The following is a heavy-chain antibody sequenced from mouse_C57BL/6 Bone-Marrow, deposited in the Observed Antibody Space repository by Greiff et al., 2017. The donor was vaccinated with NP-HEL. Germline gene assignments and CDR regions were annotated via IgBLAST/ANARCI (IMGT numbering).Heavy chain of an antibody. CDR1: GYTFTSYW. D-gene: IGHD1-1*01. Sequence: QVHVKQSGAELAKPGASVKLSCKASGYTFTSYWMHWVKQRPGQGLEWIGYINPSSGYTKYNQKFKDKATLTADKSSSTAYMQLSSLTYEDSAVYYCARSFLTTVVATNYAMDYWGQGTSVTVSS. CDR2: INPSSGYT. V-gene: IGHV1-7*01. CDR3: ARSFLTTVVATNYAMDY. J-gene: IGHJ4*01.